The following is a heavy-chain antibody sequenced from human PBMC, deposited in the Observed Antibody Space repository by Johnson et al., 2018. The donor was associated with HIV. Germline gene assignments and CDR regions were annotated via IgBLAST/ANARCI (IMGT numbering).Heavy chain of an antibody. CDR1: GFIFSSYW. Sequence: VQLVESGGGLVQPGGSLRLSCAASGFIFSSYWMHWVRQAPGKGLVWVSRINSDGSSTTYADSVKGRFTISRDNAKNTLYLQMNSLRAEDTAVYYCPRTPGHYLPAPGQRTLGDNVRGLLGLRWAMWG. CDR2: INSDGSST. D-gene: IGHD3-10*02. CDR3: PRTPGHYLPAPGQRTLGDNVRGLLGLRWAM. J-gene: IGHJ1*01. V-gene: IGHV3-74*02.